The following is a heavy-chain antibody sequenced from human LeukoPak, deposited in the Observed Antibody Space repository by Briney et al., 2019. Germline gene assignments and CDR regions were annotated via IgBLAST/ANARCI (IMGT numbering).Heavy chain of an antibody. J-gene: IGHJ4*02. Sequence: GGSLRLSCAASGFIVSNNYMSWVRQAPGKGLKWVSTIYSGGSTYYADSVKGRFNISRHSSKNTLFLQMDSLRDEDTAMYYCARGPEYSYGHFDYWGQGTLVTVSS. D-gene: IGHD2/OR15-2a*01. CDR2: IYSGGST. CDR3: ARGPEYSYGHFDY. CDR1: GFIVSNNY. V-gene: IGHV3-53*04.